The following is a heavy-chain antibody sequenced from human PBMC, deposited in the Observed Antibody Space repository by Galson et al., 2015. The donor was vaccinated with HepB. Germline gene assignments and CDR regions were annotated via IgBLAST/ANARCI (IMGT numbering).Heavy chain of an antibody. D-gene: IGHD3-10*01. Sequence: SLRLSCAASGFRFGNYWMHWVRQVPGKGLEWISRINTFGNEIKYADSVRGRFATSRDNAKNILYLQMYSLGAEDTGLYYCARRGGSSWFAGSGYFDLWGRGSLVTVSS. V-gene: IGHV3-74*03. CDR3: ARRGGSSWFAGSGYFDL. CDR1: GFRFGNYW. J-gene: IGHJ2*01. CDR2: INTFGNEI.